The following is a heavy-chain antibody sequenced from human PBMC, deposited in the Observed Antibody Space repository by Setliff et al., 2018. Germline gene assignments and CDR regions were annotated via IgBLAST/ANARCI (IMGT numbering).Heavy chain of an antibody. Sequence: PGGSLRLSCTASGFNFGAYVMHWVRQAPGKGLEWVAIMSYDTTKEYYADSVKGRFTISRDNSRNTLYLQMNSLRSEDTAVYYCARDRIGQGKRFHYWGQGTLVTVSS. D-gene: IGHD3-3*01. CDR1: GFNFGAYV. CDR3: ARDRIGQGKRFHY. J-gene: IGHJ4*02. V-gene: IGHV3-30*04. CDR2: MSYDTTKE.